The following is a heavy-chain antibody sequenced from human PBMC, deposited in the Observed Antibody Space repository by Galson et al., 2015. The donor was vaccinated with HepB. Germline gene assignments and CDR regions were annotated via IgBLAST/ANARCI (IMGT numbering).Heavy chain of an antibody. D-gene: IGHD5-18*01. CDR2: MNPNSGNT. V-gene: IGHV1-8*01. J-gene: IGHJ6*02. CDR3: ARESGYSYGQYCYYGMDV. CDR1: GYTFTSYD. Sequence: SVKVSCKASGYTFTSYDINWVRQATGQGLEWMGWMNPNSGNTGYAQKFQGRVTMTRNTSISTAYMELSSLRSEDTAVYYCARESGYSYGQYCYYGMDVWGQGTTVTVSS.